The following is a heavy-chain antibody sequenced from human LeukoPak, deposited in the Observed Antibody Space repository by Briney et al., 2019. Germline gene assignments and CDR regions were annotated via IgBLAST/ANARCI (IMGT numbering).Heavy chain of an antibody. CDR3: AREGDFWSGYYLVLSTPDIFDY. Sequence: GGSLRLSCAASGFTFSSYWMSWVRQAPGKGLEWVANIKQDGSEKYYVDSVKGRFTISRDNAKNSLYLQMNSLRAEDTAVYYCAREGDFWSGYYLVLSTPDIFDYWGQGTLVTVSS. CDR1: GFTFSSYW. CDR2: IKQDGSEK. D-gene: IGHD3-3*01. V-gene: IGHV3-7*01. J-gene: IGHJ4*02.